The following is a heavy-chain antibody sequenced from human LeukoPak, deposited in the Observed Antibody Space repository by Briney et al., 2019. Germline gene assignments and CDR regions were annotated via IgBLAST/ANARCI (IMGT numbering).Heavy chain of an antibody. CDR2: IYSTGST. CDR3: ARQIASAGTAGFDF. D-gene: IGHD6-13*01. J-gene: IGHJ4*02. V-gene: IGHV4-4*07. Sequence: PSETLSLTYTVSGGSISSYYWSWIRQPAGKGLEWIGRIYSTGSTNYNPSLKSRVTVSVDTSKNQFSLRLRSVTAADTAVYYCARQIASAGTAGFDFWGQGALVTVSS. CDR1: GGSISSYY.